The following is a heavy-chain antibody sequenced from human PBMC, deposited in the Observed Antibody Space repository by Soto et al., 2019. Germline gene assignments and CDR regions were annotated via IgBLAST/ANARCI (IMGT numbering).Heavy chain of an antibody. Sequence: WASVKVSCKASGYTFTYRYLHWVRQAPGQALEWMGWITPFNGNTNYAQKFQDRVTITRDRSMSTAYMELSSLRSEDTAMYYCARSKLELGPLGHWGQGTLVTVSS. D-gene: IGHD1-7*01. CDR2: ITPFNGNT. J-gene: IGHJ4*02. CDR1: GYTFTYRY. CDR3: ARSKLELGPLGH. V-gene: IGHV1-45*02.